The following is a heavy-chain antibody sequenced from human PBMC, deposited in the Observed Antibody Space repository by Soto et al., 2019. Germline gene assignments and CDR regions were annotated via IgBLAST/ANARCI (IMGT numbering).Heavy chain of an antibody. J-gene: IGHJ6*02. Sequence: PSETLSLTCTVSGGSVSSGSYYWSWIRQPPGKGLEWIGYIYYSGSTNYNPSLKSRVTISVDTSKNQFSLKLSSVTAADTAVHYCARGGSAAGIFYYYYGMDVWGQGTTVTVSS. CDR1: GGSVSSGSYY. CDR3: ARGGSAAGIFYYYYGMDV. D-gene: IGHD6-13*01. CDR2: IYYSGST. V-gene: IGHV4-61*01.